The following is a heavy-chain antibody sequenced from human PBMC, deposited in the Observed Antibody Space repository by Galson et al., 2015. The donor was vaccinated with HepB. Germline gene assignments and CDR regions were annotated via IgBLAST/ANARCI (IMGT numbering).Heavy chain of an antibody. Sequence: SLRLSCAASEFTFSIYAMSWVGQAPGKGLEWISGISGSGGITYYADSVKGRFTISRDNSKNTLYLQMNSLRDEDTAVYYCAKDYSDSSGYYGAGLFDYWGQGTLVTVAS. CDR1: EFTFSIYA. CDR3: AKDYSDSSGYYGAGLFDY. V-gene: IGHV3-23*01. D-gene: IGHD3-22*01. J-gene: IGHJ4*02. CDR2: ISGSGGIT.